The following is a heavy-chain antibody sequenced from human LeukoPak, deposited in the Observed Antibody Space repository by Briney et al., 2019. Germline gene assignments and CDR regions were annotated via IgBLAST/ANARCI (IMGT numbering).Heavy chain of an antibody. J-gene: IGHJ5*02. V-gene: IGHV3-73*01. D-gene: IGHD1-26*01. CDR3: TRDSGNYNWFDP. CDR1: GFTFSGSA. CDR2: IDKKDKGYATAT. Sequence: PGGSLRLSCAASGFTFSGSAIHWVRQSSGKGLEWVGQIDKKDKGYATATAYAASVKGRFTISRDDSINTAYLQMKSLKTEDTALYYCTRDSGNYNWFDPWGQGTLVTVSS.